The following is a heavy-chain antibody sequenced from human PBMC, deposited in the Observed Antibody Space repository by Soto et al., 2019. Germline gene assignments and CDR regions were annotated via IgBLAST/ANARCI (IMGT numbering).Heavy chain of an antibody. CDR2: IYYSGST. J-gene: IGHJ6*03. Sequence: PSETLSLTCTVSGGSISSYYWSWIRQPPGKGLEWIVYIYYSGSTNYNPSLKSRVTISVDTSKNQFSLKLSSVTAADTAVYYCARHGSWEYELYYHYYYMDVWGKGTTVTVSS. CDR1: GGSISSYY. CDR3: ARHGSWEYELYYHYYYMDV. D-gene: IGHD1-26*01. V-gene: IGHV4-59*08.